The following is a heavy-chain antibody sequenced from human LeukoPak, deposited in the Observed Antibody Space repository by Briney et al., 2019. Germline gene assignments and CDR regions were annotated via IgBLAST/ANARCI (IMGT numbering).Heavy chain of an antibody. CDR2: IIPIFGTA. D-gene: IGHD4-11*01. Sequence: ASVKVSCKASGGTFSSYAISWVRQAPGQGLEWMGGIIPIFGTANYAQKFQGRVTITTDESTSTAYMELSSLRSEDTAVYYCARGAPRYSNKPSYFDYWGQGTLVTVSS. CDR1: GGTFSSYA. CDR3: ARGAPRYSNKPSYFDY. V-gene: IGHV1-69*05. J-gene: IGHJ4*02.